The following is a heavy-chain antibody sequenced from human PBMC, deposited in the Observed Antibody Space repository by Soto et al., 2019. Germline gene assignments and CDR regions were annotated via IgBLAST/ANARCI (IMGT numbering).Heavy chain of an antibody. CDR3: ARHRRTTVATFYFDN. CDR2: IFDSGNA. V-gene: IGHV4-59*08. J-gene: IGHJ4*02. CDR1: GGSINSYC. Sequence: QVQLQESGPGLVKPSETLSLTCTVSGGSINSYCWSWIRQPPGKGLEWIAYIFDSGNANYNPSLKSRVTISVDTSKNQCSLKLTSVTAADTAVYYCARHRRTTVATFYFDNWGPGALVTVSS. D-gene: IGHD5-12*01.